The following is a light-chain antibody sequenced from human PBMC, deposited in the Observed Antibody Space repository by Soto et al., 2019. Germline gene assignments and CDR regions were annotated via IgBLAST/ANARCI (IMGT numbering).Light chain of an antibody. Sequence: QSVLTQPPSASGTPGQRVTISCSGSSFNIGSNTVNWYQQLPGTAPKLLIYSSNQRPSGVPDRFSGSKSGTSASLAISGLQSEDEADYYCAAWDDSLNGNVVFGGGTKVTVL. CDR1: SFNIGSNT. CDR2: SSN. J-gene: IGLJ2*01. CDR3: AAWDDSLNGNVV. V-gene: IGLV1-44*01.